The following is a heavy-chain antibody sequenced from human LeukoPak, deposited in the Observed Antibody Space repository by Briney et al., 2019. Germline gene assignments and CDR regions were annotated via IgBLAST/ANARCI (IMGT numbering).Heavy chain of an antibody. CDR3: ARFSPRAMGNYLNF. D-gene: IGHD7-27*01. Sequence: SETLSLTCAVSGGSISSGSYSWSWIRQPPGKGLEWIGYIYPRGSTYYNPSLKSRAILSLDKSANQFSLNLSSVTAADTAVYYCARFSPRAMGNYLNFWGQGTLVTVSS. CDR1: GGSISSGSYS. J-gene: IGHJ4*02. V-gene: IGHV4-30-2*01. CDR2: IYPRGST.